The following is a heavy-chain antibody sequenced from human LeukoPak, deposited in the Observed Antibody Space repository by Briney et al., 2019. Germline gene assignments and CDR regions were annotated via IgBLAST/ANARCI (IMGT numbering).Heavy chain of an antibody. CDR1: GYTFTSYD. V-gene: IGHV1-8*01. CDR3: ARVVKQLVLP. Sequence: GASVKVSCKASGYTFTSYDINWVRQATGQGLEWMGWMNPNSGNTGYAQKLQGRGTMTRNTSISTAYMELSSLRSEDTAVYYCARVVKQLVLPWGQGTLVTVSS. CDR2: MNPNSGNT. J-gene: IGHJ5*02. D-gene: IGHD6-6*01.